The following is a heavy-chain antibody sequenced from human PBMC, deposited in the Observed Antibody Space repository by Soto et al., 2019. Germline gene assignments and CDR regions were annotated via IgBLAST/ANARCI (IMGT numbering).Heavy chain of an antibody. J-gene: IGHJ4*02. CDR3: AKGDFWSGYYGIFDY. Sequence: GGSLRLSCAASGFTFSSYAMSWVRQAPGKGLEWVSAISGSGGSTYYADSVKGRFTISRDNSKNTLYLQMNSLRAEDTAVYYCAKGDFWSGYYGIFDYWGQGTLVTVSS. D-gene: IGHD3-3*01. CDR2: ISGSGGST. CDR1: GFTFSSYA. V-gene: IGHV3-23*01.